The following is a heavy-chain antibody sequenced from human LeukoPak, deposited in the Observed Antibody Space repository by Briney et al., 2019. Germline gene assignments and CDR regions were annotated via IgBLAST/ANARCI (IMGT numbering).Heavy chain of an antibody. D-gene: IGHD3-22*01. CDR1: GFTFDDYA. CDR2: ISWNSGSI. V-gene: IGHV3-9*01. J-gene: IGHJ3*02. CDR3: AKDFGYYDSSGYSGGAFDI. Sequence: GGSLRLSCAASGFTFDDYAMHWVRQAPGKGLEWVSGISWNSGSIGYADSVKGRFTISRDNAKNSLYLQMNSLRAEDTALYYCAKDFGYYDSSGYSGGAFDIWGRGTMVTVSS.